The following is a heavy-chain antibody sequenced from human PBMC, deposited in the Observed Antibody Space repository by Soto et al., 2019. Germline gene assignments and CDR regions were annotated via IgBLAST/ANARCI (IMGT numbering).Heavy chain of an antibody. CDR1: GGTFSSYA. V-gene: IGHV1-69*13. CDR3: ARVGDFWSGYPDYYYYGMDV. CDR2: IIPIFGTA. D-gene: IGHD3-3*01. Sequence: SVKVSCKASGGTFSSYAISWVRQAPGQGLEWMGGIIPIFGTANYAQKFQGRVTITADESTSTAYMELSSLRSEDTAVYYCARVGDFWSGYPDYYYYGMDVWGQGTTVTVSS. J-gene: IGHJ6*02.